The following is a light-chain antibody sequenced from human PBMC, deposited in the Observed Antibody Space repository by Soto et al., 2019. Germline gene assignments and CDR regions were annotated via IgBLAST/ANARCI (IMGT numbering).Light chain of an antibody. Sequence: SYELTQPLSVSVALGQTARITCGGANIGSKNVHWYQQKPGQAPVLAIFRDSNRPSGIPERISGSNSGNTATLTISGAQVGDEADYYCQVWDSNTLVFGGGTKVTVL. J-gene: IGLJ2*01. CDR2: RDS. V-gene: IGLV3-9*01. CDR3: QVWDSNTLV. CDR1: NIGSKN.